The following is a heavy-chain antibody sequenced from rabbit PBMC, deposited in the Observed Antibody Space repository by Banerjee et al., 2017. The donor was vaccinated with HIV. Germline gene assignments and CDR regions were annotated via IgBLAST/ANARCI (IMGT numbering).Heavy chain of an antibody. J-gene: IGHJ4*01. D-gene: IGHD6-1*01. CDR3: ARGPAGCGSYGCVPNYFNL. CDR2: MNTGSGST. V-gene: IGHV1S45*01. Sequence: QEQLEESGGDLVKPEGSLTLTCTASGFSFSSSYWICWVRQAPGKGLEWIGCMNTGSGSTYYASWAKGRFTISKTSSTTVTLQLNSLTAADTATYLCARGPAGCGSYGCVPNYFNLWGQGTLVTVS. CDR1: GFSFSSSYW.